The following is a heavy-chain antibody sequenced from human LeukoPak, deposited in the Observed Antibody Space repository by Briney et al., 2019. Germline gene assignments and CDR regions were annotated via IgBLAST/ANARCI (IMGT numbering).Heavy chain of an antibody. V-gene: IGHV1-2*02. J-gene: IGHJ4*02. D-gene: IGHD1-26*01. CDR1: GYTFTGYY. CDR3: ARGHVGATTGFDY. CDR2: INPNSGGT. Sequence: ASVKVSCKASGYTFTGYYMHWVRQAHGQGLEWMGWINPNSGGTNYAQKFQGRVTMTRDTSISTAYMELSRLRSDDTAVYYCARGHVGATTGFDYWGQGTLVTVSS.